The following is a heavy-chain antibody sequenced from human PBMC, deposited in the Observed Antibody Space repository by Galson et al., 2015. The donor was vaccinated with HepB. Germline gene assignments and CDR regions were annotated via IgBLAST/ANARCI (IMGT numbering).Heavy chain of an antibody. J-gene: IGHJ4*02. Sequence: SVKVSCKASGVTFRSYVVSWVRQAPGQGLEWMGGIIPIFGTGKYAQKFQDRVTITADESTSTAYMELSSLRSEDTAVYYCAATHNWGKDYWGQGTLVIVSS. CDR3: AATHNWGKDY. V-gene: IGHV1-69*13. CDR1: GVTFRSYV. D-gene: IGHD7-27*01. CDR2: IIPIFGTG.